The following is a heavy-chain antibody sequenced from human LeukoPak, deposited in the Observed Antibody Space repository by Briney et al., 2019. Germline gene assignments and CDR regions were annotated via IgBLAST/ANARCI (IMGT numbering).Heavy chain of an antibody. Sequence: SETLSLTCTALDYSLPNYYSNWFRQSAGKGLEWIGRIFSSGLTAYNPSLKSRVSMSIDMSMKRFALTLTSMTPAATSVFYCCADWNHVRGINKRRHLDFWGRGILVTVSS. V-gene: IGHV4-4*07. J-gene: IGHJ4*02. CDR3: CADWNHVRGINKRRHLDF. CDR1: DYSLPNYY. CDR2: IFSSGLT. D-gene: IGHD3-10*02.